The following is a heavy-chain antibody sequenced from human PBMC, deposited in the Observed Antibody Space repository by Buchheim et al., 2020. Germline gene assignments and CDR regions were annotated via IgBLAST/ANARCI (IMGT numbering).Heavy chain of an antibody. CDR1: GFTFSSYG. J-gene: IGHJ3*02. Sequence: QVQLVESGGGVVQPGRSLRLSCAASGFTFSSYGMHWVRQAPGKGLEWVAFIRYDGSNKYYADSVKGRFPISRDNSKNRLYLQMNSLRAEDTAVYYCAKIYSSSAAEDAFDIWGQGT. D-gene: IGHD6-13*01. V-gene: IGHV3-30*02. CDR3: AKIYSSSAAEDAFDI. CDR2: IRYDGSNK.